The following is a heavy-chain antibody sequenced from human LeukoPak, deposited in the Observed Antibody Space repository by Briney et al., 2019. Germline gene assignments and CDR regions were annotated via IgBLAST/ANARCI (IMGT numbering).Heavy chain of an antibody. D-gene: IGHD5-12*01. J-gene: IGHJ4*02. CDR3: ARGYGEYSGYDYVYSFDY. CDR1: GGSFSGYY. V-gene: IGHV4-34*01. CDR2: INHSGST. Sequence: SETLSLTCAVYGGSFSGYYWSWIRQPPGKGMEWIGEINHSGSTNYNPSLKSRVTISVDTSKNQFSLKLSSVTAADTAVYYCARGYGEYSGYDYVYSFDYWGQGTLVTVSS.